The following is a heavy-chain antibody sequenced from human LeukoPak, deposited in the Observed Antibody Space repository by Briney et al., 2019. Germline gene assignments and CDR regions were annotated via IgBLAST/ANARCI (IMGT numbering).Heavy chain of an antibody. V-gene: IGHV1-2*02. Sequence: ASVKVSCKASGYTFTGYYMHWVRQAPGQGLEWMGWINPNSGGTNYAQKFQGRVTMTRDTSISTAYMELSSLRSEDTAVYYCATDWHNRTLRYFDHPTGYYGMDVWGQGTTVTVSS. J-gene: IGHJ6*02. CDR1: GYTFTGYY. D-gene: IGHD3-9*01. CDR2: INPNSGGT. CDR3: ATDWHNRTLRYFDHPTGYYGMDV.